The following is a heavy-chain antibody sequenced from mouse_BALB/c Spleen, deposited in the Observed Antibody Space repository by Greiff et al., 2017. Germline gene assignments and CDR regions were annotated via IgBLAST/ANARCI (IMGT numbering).Heavy chain of an antibody. CDR3: ARGGLRYAMDY. Sequence: QVQLKESGPGLVAPSQSLSITCTVSGFSLTGYGVNWVRQPPGKGLEWLGMIWGDGSTDYNSALKSRLSISKDNSKSQVFLKMNRLQTDDTARYYCARGGLRYAMDYWGQGTSVTVSA. V-gene: IGHV2-6-7*01. CDR1: GFSLTGYG. J-gene: IGHJ4*01. CDR2: IWGDGST.